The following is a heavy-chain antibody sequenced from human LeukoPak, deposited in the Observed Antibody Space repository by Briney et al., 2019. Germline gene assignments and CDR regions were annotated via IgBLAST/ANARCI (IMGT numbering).Heavy chain of an antibody. CDR1: GGSISSYY. Sequence: PSETLSLTCTVSGGSISSYYWSWIRQPPGKGLEWIGYIYYSGSTNYNPSLKSRVTISVGTSKNQFSLKLSSVTAADTAVYYCARPVGYSSGWYAFDIWGQGTMVTVSS. V-gene: IGHV4-59*08. D-gene: IGHD6-19*01. CDR2: IYYSGST. J-gene: IGHJ3*02. CDR3: ARPVGYSSGWYAFDI.